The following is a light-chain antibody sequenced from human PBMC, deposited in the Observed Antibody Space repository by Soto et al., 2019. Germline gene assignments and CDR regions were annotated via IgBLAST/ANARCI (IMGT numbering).Light chain of an antibody. V-gene: IGKV1-39*01. Sequence: DVQMTQSPSSLFASIGDRVTRTCRSSRDISQYLNWYQQRPGKAPTVLIYAASVLQDGVPSRFSGAGSGTDFSLTISSLQREDSATYFCQQSSAVPYTFGRGTKL. CDR3: QQSSAVPYT. CDR1: RDISQY. CDR2: AAS. J-gene: IGKJ2*01.